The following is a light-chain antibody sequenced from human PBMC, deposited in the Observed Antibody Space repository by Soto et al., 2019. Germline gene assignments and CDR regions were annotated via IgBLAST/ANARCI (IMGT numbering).Light chain of an antibody. CDR3: SSYRSSSTPLCV. CDR1: SSDVGGYNF. V-gene: IGLV2-14*01. CDR2: EVS. J-gene: IGLJ1*01. Sequence: QSALTQPASVSGSPGQSITVSCTGTSSDVGGYNFVSWYQQHPGKAPKLIIFEVSKRPSGVSHRFSGSKSGNTASLTISGLQAEDEADYYCSSYRSSSTPLCVFGSGTKVTVL.